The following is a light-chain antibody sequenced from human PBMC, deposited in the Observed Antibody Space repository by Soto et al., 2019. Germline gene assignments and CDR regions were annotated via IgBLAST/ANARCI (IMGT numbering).Light chain of an antibody. CDR1: QRLLNSNGYNY. Sequence: DVVMTQSPLSLPVTTGEPASISCNSSQRLLNSNGYNYLDWYLQRPGQSPQLLIYLGSNRASGVPDRFSGSGSGTDFTLKISRVEAEDVGVYYCMQALQSPRTFGQGTKLEIK. J-gene: IGKJ2*01. V-gene: IGKV2-28*01. CDR2: LGS. CDR3: MQALQSPRT.